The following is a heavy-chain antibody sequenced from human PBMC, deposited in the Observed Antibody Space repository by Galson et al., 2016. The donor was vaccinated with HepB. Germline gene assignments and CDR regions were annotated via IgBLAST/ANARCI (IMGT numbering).Heavy chain of an antibody. CDR3: ARDLGVHAGNY. CDR2: ISSSGDAV. V-gene: IGHV3-48*01. J-gene: IGHJ4*02. D-gene: IGHD3-16*01. CDR1: GFTFSSFS. Sequence: SLRLSCAPSGFTFSSFSMHRVRQAPGKGLEWLSYISSSGDAVYYADSVRGRFTISRGNAKNSLFLQMNSLRVEDTAVYYCARDLGVHAGNYWGQGTLVSVSS.